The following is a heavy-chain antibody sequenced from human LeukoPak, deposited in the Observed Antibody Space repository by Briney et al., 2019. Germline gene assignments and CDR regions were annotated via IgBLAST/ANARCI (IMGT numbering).Heavy chain of an antibody. D-gene: IGHD3-3*01. CDR2: IIPIFGTA. Sequence: SVKVSCKASGGTFSSYAISWVRQAPGQGLEWMGGIIPIFGTANYAQKFQGRVTITADESRSTASMELSSLRSEDTAVYYCARPEKRTIFGVVITDPYYYYYMDVWGKGTTVTVSS. CDR1: GGTFSSYA. V-gene: IGHV1-69*13. CDR3: ARPEKRTIFGVVITDPYYYYYMDV. J-gene: IGHJ6*03.